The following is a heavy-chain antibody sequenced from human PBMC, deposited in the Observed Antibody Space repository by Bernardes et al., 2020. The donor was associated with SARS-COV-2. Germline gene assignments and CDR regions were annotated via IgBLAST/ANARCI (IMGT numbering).Heavy chain of an antibody. CDR1: GFTFSSYG. CDR2: ISYDGSNK. D-gene: IGHD3-3*01. CDR3: AKDYDFWSGYSLFYYYYGMDV. Sequence: GGSLRLSCAASGFTFSSYGMHWVRQAPGKGLEWVAVISYDGSNKYYADSVKGRFTISRDNSKNTLYLQMNSLRAEDTAVYYCAKDYDFWSGYSLFYYYYGMDVWGQGTTVTVSS. J-gene: IGHJ6*02. V-gene: IGHV3-30*18.